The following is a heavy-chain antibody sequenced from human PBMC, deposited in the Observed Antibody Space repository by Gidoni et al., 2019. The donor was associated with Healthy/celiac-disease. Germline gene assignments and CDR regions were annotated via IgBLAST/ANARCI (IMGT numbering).Heavy chain of an antibody. CDR1: GFTFSSYD. CDR2: IGTAGDT. V-gene: IGHV3-13*01. Sequence: EVQLVEYGGGLVQPGGSLRLSCAASGFTFSSYDMHWVRQATGKGLEWVSAIGTAGDTYYPGSVKGRFTISRENAKNSLYLQMNSLRAGDTAVYYCARDGGGAPYYFDYWGQGTLVTVSS. J-gene: IGHJ4*02. D-gene: IGHD1-26*01. CDR3: ARDGGGAPYYFDY.